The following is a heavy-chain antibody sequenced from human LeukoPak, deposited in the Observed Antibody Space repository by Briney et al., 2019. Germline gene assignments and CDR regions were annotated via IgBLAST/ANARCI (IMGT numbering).Heavy chain of an antibody. J-gene: IGHJ4*02. V-gene: IGHV3-7*01. CDR1: GFTFSSYW. D-gene: IGHD3-10*01. Sequence: GGSLRLSCAASGFTFSSYWMSWVRQAPGKGLEWVANIKQDGSEKYYVDSVKGRFTISRDNAKNSLYLQMNSLRAEDTAVYYCARDGALNYYGSGSQVPYFDYWGQGTLVTVSS. CDR3: ARDGALNYYGSGSQVPYFDY. CDR2: IKQDGSEK.